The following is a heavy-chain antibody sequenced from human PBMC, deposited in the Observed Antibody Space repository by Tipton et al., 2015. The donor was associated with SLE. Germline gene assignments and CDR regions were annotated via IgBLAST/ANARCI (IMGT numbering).Heavy chain of an antibody. CDR3: AQAHLWGSYRYASDI. J-gene: IGHJ3*02. D-gene: IGHD3-16*02. CDR1: GGSFGGYY. CDR2: INHGGST. Sequence: TLSLTCSIYGGSFGGYYWSWTRQPPGKGLEWIGEINHGGSTNYNPSLKSRVTISVDTSKNQFSLKLSSVTAADTAVYYCAQAHLWGSYRYASDIWGQGTMVTVSS. V-gene: IGHV4-34*01.